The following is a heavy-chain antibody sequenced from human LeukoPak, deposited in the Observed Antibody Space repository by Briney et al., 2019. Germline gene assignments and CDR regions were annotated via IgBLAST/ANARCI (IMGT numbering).Heavy chain of an antibody. J-gene: IGHJ4*02. CDR2: IIPIFGTA. CDR1: GGTFSSYA. V-gene: IGHV1-69*05. D-gene: IGHD3-22*01. Sequence: SVKVSCKASGGTFSSYAISWVRQAPGQGLEWMGGIIPIFGTANYAQKFQGRVTITTDESTSTAYMELSSLRSEDTAVYYCARGADSSGYGDYWGQGTLVTVSS. CDR3: ARGADSSGYGDY.